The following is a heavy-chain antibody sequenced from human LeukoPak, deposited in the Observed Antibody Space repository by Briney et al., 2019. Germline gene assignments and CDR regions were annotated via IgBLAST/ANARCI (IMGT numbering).Heavy chain of an antibody. D-gene: IGHD6-6*01. CDR2: TYYSGGT. J-gene: IGHJ4*02. CDR3: ARLWDSSSSLDY. Sequence: PSETLSLTCTVSGGSISSYYWTWIRQPPGKGLGLEWIGYTYYSGGTNYNPSLKSRVTISIDTSKNQVSLKLSSVTAADTAVYYCARLWDSSSSLDYWSQGTLVTVSS. CDR1: GGSISSYY. V-gene: IGHV4-59*08.